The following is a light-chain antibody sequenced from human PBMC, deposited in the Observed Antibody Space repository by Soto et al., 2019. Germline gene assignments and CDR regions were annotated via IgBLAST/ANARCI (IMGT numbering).Light chain of an antibody. Sequence: EIVLTQSPATLSLSPGERATLSCRASQSVSSYLAWYQQKPGQAPRLLIYDASNRATGIPARFSGSGSGTDFTLTISSLEPEDLAVYYCQQRSNWPLTFGGGTKVAIK. V-gene: IGKV3-11*01. CDR1: QSVSSY. CDR3: QQRSNWPLT. CDR2: DAS. J-gene: IGKJ4*01.